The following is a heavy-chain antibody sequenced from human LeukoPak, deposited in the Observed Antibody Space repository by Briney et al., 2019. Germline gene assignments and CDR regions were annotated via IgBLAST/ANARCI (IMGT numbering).Heavy chain of an antibody. CDR1: GYTFTGYY. V-gene: IGHV1-2*02. Sequence: ASVKVSCKASGYTFTGYYMHWVRQAPGQGLEWMGWINPNSGGTNYAQKFQGRVTMTRDTSISTAYMELRRLRSDDTAVYYCARDPGEWLRKFYFDYWGQGTLVTVSS. D-gene: IGHD5-12*01. CDR3: ARDPGEWLRKFYFDY. J-gene: IGHJ4*02. CDR2: INPNSGGT.